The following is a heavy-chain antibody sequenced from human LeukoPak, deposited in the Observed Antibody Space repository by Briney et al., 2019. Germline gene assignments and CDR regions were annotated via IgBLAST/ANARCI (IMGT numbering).Heavy chain of an antibody. V-gene: IGHV3-30*18. CDR3: AKAPGDY. Sequence: GGSLRPSCAASGFTFSSYGMHWVRQAPGKGLEWVAVISYDGSNKYYADSVKGRFTISRDNSKNTLYLQMNSLRAEDTAVYYCAKAPGDYWGQGTLVAVSS. J-gene: IGHJ4*02. CDR1: GFTFSSYG. CDR2: ISYDGSNK.